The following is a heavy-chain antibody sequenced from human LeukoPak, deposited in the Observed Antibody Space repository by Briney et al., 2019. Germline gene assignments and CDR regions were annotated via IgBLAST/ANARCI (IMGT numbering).Heavy chain of an antibody. J-gene: IGHJ4*02. Sequence: PGGSLRLSCAASGFTFDDYGMSWVRQAPGKGLEWVSGINWNGGSTGYADSVKGRFTISRDNAKNSLYLQMNSLRVEDTVLYYWGRVKWELMWYYFDYWGQGTLVTVSS. V-gene: IGHV3-20*04. CDR3: GRVKWELMWYYFDY. D-gene: IGHD2-21*01. CDR2: INWNGGST. CDR1: GFTFDDYG.